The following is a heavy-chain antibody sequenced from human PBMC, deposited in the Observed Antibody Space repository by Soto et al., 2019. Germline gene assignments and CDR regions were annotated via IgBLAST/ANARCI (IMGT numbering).Heavy chain of an antibody. CDR3: ARHQGYWGYCSSTSCQRNYHYYGMDV. J-gene: IGHJ6*02. V-gene: IGHV5-51*01. D-gene: IGHD2-2*01. Sequence: PGESLKNSCKCSGYSFTSYWIGWVRQMPGKGLEWMGIIYPGDSDTRYSPSFQGQVTISADKSISTAYLQWSSLKASDTAMYYCARHQGYWGYCSSTSCQRNYHYYGMDVWGQGTTVTVSS. CDR1: GYSFTSYW. CDR2: IYPGDSDT.